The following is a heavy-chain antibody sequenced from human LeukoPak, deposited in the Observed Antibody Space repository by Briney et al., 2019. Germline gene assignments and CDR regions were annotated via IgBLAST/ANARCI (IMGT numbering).Heavy chain of an antibody. CDR1: GYTFTNYN. V-gene: IGHV1-46*01. CDR2: INPSGGST. J-gene: IGHJ4*02. CDR3: ARGGAYY. D-gene: IGHD3-16*01. Sequence: ASVQVSCKASGYTFTNYNMHWVRQAPGQGLEGMGRINPSGGSTIYAQMFQGRVTVTRDTSTSTVYMELSSLRSEDTAVYYCARGGAYYWGQGTLVTVSS.